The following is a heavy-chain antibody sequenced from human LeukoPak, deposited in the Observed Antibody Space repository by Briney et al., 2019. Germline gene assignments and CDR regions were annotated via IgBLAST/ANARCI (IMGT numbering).Heavy chain of an antibody. J-gene: IGHJ3*02. V-gene: IGHV4-34*01. CDR1: GWSFSGNY. CDR3: GRGGGQQLVRSPDVFDM. D-gene: IGHD6-13*01. Sequence: SETLSLTCAVYGWSFSGNYWSWIRQPPGKGLEWIGETNYSGSTNYNPSLKRGGTISVDKSKKQVFLKVSYDTAADAAVSYVGRGGGQQLVRSPDVFDMWGQGTMVTVSS. CDR2: TNYSGST.